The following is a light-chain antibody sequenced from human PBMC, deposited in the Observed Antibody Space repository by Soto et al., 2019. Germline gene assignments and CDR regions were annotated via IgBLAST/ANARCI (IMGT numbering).Light chain of an antibody. CDR3: QQYGSSPPCT. J-gene: IGKJ1*01. CDR1: ESVSSSY. V-gene: IGKV3-20*01. Sequence: EIVLTQSPGILSLSPGERATLSCRASESVSSSYFAWYQQKPGQAPRLLIYAASSRATGIPDRFSGSGCGTDCSLTISRLEPEVCAVYYCQQYGSSPPCTFGQGTKVEIK. CDR2: AAS.